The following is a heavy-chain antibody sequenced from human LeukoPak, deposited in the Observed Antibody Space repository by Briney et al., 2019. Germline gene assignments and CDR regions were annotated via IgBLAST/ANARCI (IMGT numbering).Heavy chain of an antibody. D-gene: IGHD6-19*01. CDR2: INHSGST. V-gene: IGHV4-34*01. J-gene: IGHJ4*02. CDR3: ATYGPHRAVAGSRGYYFDY. Sequence: SETLSLTCAVYGGSFSGYYWSWIRQPPGKGLEWIGEINHSGSTNYNPSLTSRVTITVDTSKNQFSLKLSSVTAADTAVYYCATYGPHRAVAGSRGYYFDYWGQGTLVTVSS. CDR1: GGSFSGYY.